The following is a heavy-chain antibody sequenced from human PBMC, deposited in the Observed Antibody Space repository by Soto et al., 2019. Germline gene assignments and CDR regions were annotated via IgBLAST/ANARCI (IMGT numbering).Heavy chain of an antibody. V-gene: IGHV3-33*01. D-gene: IGHD3-10*01. CDR2: IWYDGSNK. CDR3: AMDSGAGVWGESYCYGMDV. J-gene: IGHJ6*02. Sequence: GGSLRLSCAASGFTFSSYGMHWVRQAPGKGLEWVAVIWYDGSNKYYADSVKGRFTISRDNSKNTLYLQMNSLRAEDTAVYYCAMDSGAGVWGESYCYGMDVWGQGTTVTVSS. CDR1: GFTFSSYG.